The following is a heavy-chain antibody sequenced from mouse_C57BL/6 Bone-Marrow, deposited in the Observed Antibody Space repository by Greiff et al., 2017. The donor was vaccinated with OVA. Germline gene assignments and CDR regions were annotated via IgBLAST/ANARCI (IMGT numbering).Heavy chain of an antibody. V-gene: IGHV5-6*01. CDR2: ISSGGSYT. CDR3: ARTYYSNYVIYWYFDV. D-gene: IGHD2-5*01. Sequence: EVQVVESGGDLVKPGGSLKLSCAASGFTFSSYGMSWVRQTPDKRLEWVATISSGGSYTYYPDSVKGRFTISRDNAKNTLYLQMSSLKSEDTAMYYCARTYYSNYVIYWYFDVWGTGTTVTVSS. J-gene: IGHJ1*03. CDR1: GFTFSSYG.